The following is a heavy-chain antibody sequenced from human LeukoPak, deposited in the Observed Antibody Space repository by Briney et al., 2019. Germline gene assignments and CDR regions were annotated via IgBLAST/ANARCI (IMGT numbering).Heavy chain of an antibody. J-gene: IGHJ4*02. D-gene: IGHD5-12*01. CDR1: GFTFSSYD. CDR3: ARDFRDYGGYDVVAN. CDR2: IGTTGDT. Sequence: GGSLRLSCAASGFTFSSYDMHWVRQVTGKYLEWVSAIGTTGDTYYPGSVKGRFTISRENAKNSLYLQMNSLRAGDTAVYYCARDFRDYGGYDVVANWGQGTLVTVSS. V-gene: IGHV3-13*01.